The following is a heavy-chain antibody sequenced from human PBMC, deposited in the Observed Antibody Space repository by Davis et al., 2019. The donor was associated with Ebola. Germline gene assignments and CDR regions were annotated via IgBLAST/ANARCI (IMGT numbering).Heavy chain of an antibody. J-gene: IGHJ5*02. CDR3: AKSAGTPGWFGP. D-gene: IGHD1-1*01. CDR2: ISATGGST. V-gene: IGHV3-23*01. CDR1: GFTFSSDA. Sequence: GESLKISCAASGFTFSSDAMSWVRQAPGKGLEWVSVISATGGSTYYADSVKGRFTISSDNSKNTLYMEMNSLRAEDTALYYCAKSAGTPGWFGPWGQGTLVTVSS.